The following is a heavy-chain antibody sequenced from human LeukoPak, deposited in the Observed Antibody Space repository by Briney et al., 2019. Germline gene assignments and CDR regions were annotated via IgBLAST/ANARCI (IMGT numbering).Heavy chain of an antibody. V-gene: IGHV3-30*02. CDR1: GFTFSSYG. CDR2: IRYDGSNK. J-gene: IGHJ5*02. CDR3: ARPYGSGSYSSWFDP. D-gene: IGHD3-10*01. Sequence: GGSLRLSCAASGFTFSSYGMHWVRQAPGKGLEWVAFIRYDGSNKYYADSVKGRFTISRDNSKNTLYLQMNSLRAEDTAVYYCARPYGSGSYSSWFDPWGQGTLVTVSS.